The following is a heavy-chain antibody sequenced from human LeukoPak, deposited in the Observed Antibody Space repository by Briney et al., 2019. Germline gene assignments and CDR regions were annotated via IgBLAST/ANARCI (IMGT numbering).Heavy chain of an antibody. CDR2: INTNTGNP. CDR1: GYTFTSYG. D-gene: IGHD3-9*01. Sequence: ASVKVSCKASGYTFTSYGISWVRQAPGQGLEWMGWINTNTGNPTYAQGFTGRFVFSLDTSVSTAYLQISSLKAEDTAVYYCARDIYDILTGYYNYDAFDIWGQGTMVTVSS. J-gene: IGHJ3*02. V-gene: IGHV7-4-1*02. CDR3: ARDIYDILTGYYNYDAFDI.